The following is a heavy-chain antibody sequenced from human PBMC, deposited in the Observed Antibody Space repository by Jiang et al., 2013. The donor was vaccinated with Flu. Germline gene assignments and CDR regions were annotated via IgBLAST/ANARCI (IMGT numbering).Heavy chain of an antibody. CDR3: AKGFSFNSAPISGGFDP. Sequence: SGPGLVKPSQTLSLTCTVSGGSISDGGYYWSWIRHHPGKGLEWIGYIHYSGITYYNPSLKSRIIISSDTSKNQFSLKLSSVTAADTAVYYXAKGFSFNSAPISGGFDPWGQGPW. CDR2: IHYSGIT. D-gene: IGHD5-12*01. J-gene: IGHJ5*01. CDR1: GGSISDGGYY. V-gene: IGHV4-31*03.